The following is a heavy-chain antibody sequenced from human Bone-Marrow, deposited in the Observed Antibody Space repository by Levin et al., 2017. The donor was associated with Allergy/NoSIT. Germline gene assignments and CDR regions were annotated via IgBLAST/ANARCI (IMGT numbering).Heavy chain of an antibody. CDR2: IWYDGSIK. V-gene: IGHV3-30*02. J-gene: IGHJ4*02. CDR3: ATDWGQLERFDY. D-gene: IGHD1-1*01. Sequence: PGGSLRLSCVASGFIFSTYGMHWVRQGPGKGLEWVAFIWYDGSIKHYADSVKGRFTISRDNSKNTLYLQMNRLRPADTAVYYCATDWGQLERFDYWGQGTLVTVSS. CDR1: GFIFSTYG.